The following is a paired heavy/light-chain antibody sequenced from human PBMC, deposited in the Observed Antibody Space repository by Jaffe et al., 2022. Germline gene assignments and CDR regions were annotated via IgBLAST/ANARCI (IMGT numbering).Heavy chain of an antibody. V-gene: IGHV4-39*01. CDR1: GGSISSSSYY. CDR2: IYYSGST. J-gene: IGHJ3*02. D-gene: IGHD2-2*01. Sequence: QLQLQESGPGLVKPSETLSLTCTVSGGSISSSSYYWGWIRQPPGKGLEWIGSIYYSGSTYYNPSLKSRVTISVDTSKNQFSLKLSSVTAADTAVYYCARLASGHENIVVVPGGAGGAFDIWGQGTMVTVSS. CDR3: ARLASGHENIVVVPGGAGGAFDI.
Light chain of an antibody. CDR1: QGISSY. Sequence: AIRMTQSPSSFSASTGDRVTITCRASQGISSYLAWYQQKPGKAPKLLIYAASTLQSGVPSRFSGSGSGTDFTLTISCLQSEDFATYYCQQYYSYPPTFGPGTKVDIK. CDR3: QQYYSYPPT. CDR2: AAS. J-gene: IGKJ3*01. V-gene: IGKV1-8*01.